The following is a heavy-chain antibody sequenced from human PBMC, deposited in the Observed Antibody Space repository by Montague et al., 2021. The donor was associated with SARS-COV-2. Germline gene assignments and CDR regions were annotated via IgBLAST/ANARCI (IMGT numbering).Heavy chain of an antibody. CDR2: IYYSGST. CDR3: ARDRYSGYVLDAFDI. J-gene: IGHJ3*02. V-gene: IGHV4-31*03. D-gene: IGHD5-12*01. CDR1: GGSISSGGYY. Sequence: TLSLTCTVSGGSISSGGYYWSWIRQHPGKGLEWIGYIYYSGSTYNNPSLKSRVTISVDTSKNQFSLKLSSVTAADTAVYYCARDRYSGYVLDAFDIWGQGTMVTVSS.